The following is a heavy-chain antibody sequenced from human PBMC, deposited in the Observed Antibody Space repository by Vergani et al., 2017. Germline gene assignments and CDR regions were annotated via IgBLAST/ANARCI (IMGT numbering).Heavy chain of an antibody. V-gene: IGHV4-59*11. CDR2: IHYSENT. CDR3: GRVAGFYGLGSRLLDL. Sequence: QVPLQESGPGLVKSSETLSLTCSVSFDSIRNLYYNWIRPPPGEGLGGIGSIHYSENTNYNPSLKTRVTISVDTSKNQFSLTLTAVTAADTAVYYCGRVAGFYGLGSRLLDLWGQGILVTVSS. J-gene: IGHJ5*02. D-gene: IGHD3-10*01. CDR1: FDSIRNLY.